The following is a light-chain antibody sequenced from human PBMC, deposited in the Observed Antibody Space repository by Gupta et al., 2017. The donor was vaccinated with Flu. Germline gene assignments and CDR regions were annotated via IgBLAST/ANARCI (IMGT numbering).Light chain of an antibody. CDR3: QQTDSTPRT. J-gene: IGKJ1*01. CDR2: AAS. V-gene: IGKV1-39*01. Sequence: DFQMTQSPSSLSASVGDRVTITCRASQNIITYLHWYQQKPGNAPKLLIYAASSLQGGVPSRFSGGGSGTEFTLTISSLQPEDFATYYCQQTDSTPRTFGQGTKVEIK. CDR1: QNIITY.